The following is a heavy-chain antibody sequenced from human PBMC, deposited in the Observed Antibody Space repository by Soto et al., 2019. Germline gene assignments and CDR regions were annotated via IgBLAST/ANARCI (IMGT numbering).Heavy chain of an antibody. CDR1: GGSISSGGYY. V-gene: IGHV4-31*03. D-gene: IGHD5-18*01. Sequence: SETLSLTCTVSGGSISSGGYYWSWIRQHPGKGLEWIGYIYYSGSTYYNPSLKSRVTISVDTSKNQFSLKLSSVTAADTAVYYCAQGGEQLWSIDYWGQGTLVTVS. CDR3: AQGGEQLWSIDY. CDR2: IYYSGST. J-gene: IGHJ4*02.